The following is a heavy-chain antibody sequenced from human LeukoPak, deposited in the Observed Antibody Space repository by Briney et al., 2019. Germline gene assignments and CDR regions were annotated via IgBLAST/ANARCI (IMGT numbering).Heavy chain of an antibody. Sequence: PSETLSLTCTVSGGSISSGSYYWSWIRQPAGKGLEWIGRIYTSGSTNYNPSPKSRVTISVDTSKNQFSLKLSSVTAADTAVYYCARAYYDFWSSFDYWGQGTLVTVSS. CDR1: GGSISSGSYY. CDR3: ARAYYDFWSSFDY. D-gene: IGHD3-3*01. CDR2: IYTSGST. V-gene: IGHV4-61*02. J-gene: IGHJ4*02.